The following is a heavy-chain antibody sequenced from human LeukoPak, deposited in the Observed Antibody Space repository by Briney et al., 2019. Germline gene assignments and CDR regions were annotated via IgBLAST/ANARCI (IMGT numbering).Heavy chain of an antibody. CDR1: GGSISSSAYY. J-gene: IGHJ4*02. CDR3: ARHDHWYGGN. V-gene: IGHV4-61*05. CDR2: IHYSGNT. D-gene: IGHD4-23*01. Sequence: PSETLSLTCTVSGGSISSSAYYWSWIRQPPGKGLEWIGYIHYSGNTNYNPSLKSRVTISVDTSKNQFSLKLISVTAADTAVYYCARHDHWYGGNWGQGTLVTVSS.